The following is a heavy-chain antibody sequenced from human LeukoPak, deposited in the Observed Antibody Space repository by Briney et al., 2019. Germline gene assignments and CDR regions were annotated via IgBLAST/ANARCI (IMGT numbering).Heavy chain of an antibody. CDR3: ARPLWFGDADYGMDV. CDR2: IIPIFGTA. Sequence: VASVKVSCKASGGTFSSYAISWVRQAPGQGLEWMGGIIPIFGTANYAQKFQGRVTITADGSTSTAYMELSSLRSDDTAVYYCARPLWFGDADYGMDVWGQGTTVTVSS. CDR1: GGTFSSYA. D-gene: IGHD3-10*01. V-gene: IGHV1-69*13. J-gene: IGHJ6*02.